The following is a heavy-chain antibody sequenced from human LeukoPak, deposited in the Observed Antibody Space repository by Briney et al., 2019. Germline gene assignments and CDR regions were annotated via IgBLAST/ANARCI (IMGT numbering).Heavy chain of an antibody. J-gene: IGHJ3*02. Sequence: GASVKVSCKASGYTFTSYYMHWVRQAPGQGLEWMGIINPSGGSTSYAQKFQGRVTMTRDTSTSTVYMELSSLRSEDTAVYYCARDSRPGGAARQNDAFDIWGQGTMVTVSS. V-gene: IGHV1-46*01. CDR3: ARDSRPGGAARQNDAFDI. CDR1: GYTFTSYY. CDR2: INPSGGST. D-gene: IGHD6-6*01.